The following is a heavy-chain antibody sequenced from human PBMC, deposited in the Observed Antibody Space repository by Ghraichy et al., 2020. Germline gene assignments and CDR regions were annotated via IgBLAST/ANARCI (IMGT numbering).Heavy chain of an antibody. D-gene: IGHD2-2*01. CDR1: GFTFNNHW. J-gene: IGHJ4*02. V-gene: IGHV3-7*01. CDR3: ARGPGGYCSGTSCHFDC. CDR2: IKQDGSEE. Sequence: GESLNTSCAASGFTFNNHWMSWVRQAPGKGLEWVANIKQDGSEEYYVDSVRGRFTISRDNAKNSLCLQMNSLRAEDTAVYYCARGPGGYCSGTSCHFDCWGQGTLVTVSS.